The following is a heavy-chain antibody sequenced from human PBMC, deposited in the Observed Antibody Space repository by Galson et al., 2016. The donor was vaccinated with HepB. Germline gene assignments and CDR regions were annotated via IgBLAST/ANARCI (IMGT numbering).Heavy chain of an antibody. D-gene: IGHD3-9*01. Sequence: PALVKPTQTLTLTCTFSGFSLTSSGVGVAWIRQPPGKALEWLALIYWDDDERHSPSLKSRLTITQDTSKNQVVFTMTNMDPVDTGTYYCAYVTTSHYDILMGYYGVFDYGGQGTLVTVSS. CDR3: AYVTTSHYDILMGYYGVFDY. V-gene: IGHV2-5*02. CDR1: GFSLTSSGVG. J-gene: IGHJ4*02. CDR2: IYWDDDE.